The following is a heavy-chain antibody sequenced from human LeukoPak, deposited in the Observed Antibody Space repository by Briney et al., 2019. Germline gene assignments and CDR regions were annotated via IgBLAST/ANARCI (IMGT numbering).Heavy chain of an antibody. D-gene: IGHD3-22*01. V-gene: IGHV3-48*03. CDR1: GFTFRSYA. CDR2: ISSSGGTI. Sequence: GGSLRLSCVASGFTFRSYAINWVRQAPGKGLEWVSFISSSGGTIYYADSVKGRFTISRDNAENSLYLQMNSLRAEDTAVYYCARAAYYYDSNAYPYWYFDLWGRGTLVTVSS. J-gene: IGHJ2*01. CDR3: ARAAYYYDSNAYPYWYFDL.